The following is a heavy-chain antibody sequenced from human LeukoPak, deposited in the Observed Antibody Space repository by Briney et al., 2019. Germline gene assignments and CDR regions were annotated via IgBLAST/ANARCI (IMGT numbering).Heavy chain of an antibody. CDR3: ARLDYGGNPVDY. J-gene: IGHJ4*02. CDR1: GGSISSSSYY. CDR2: IYYSGST. Sequence: SETLSLTCTVSGGSISSSSYYWGWIRQPPGKGLEWIGSIYYSGSTYYNPSLKSRVTISVDTSKNQFSLKLSSVTAADTAVYYCARLDYGGNPVDYWGQGTLVTVSP. D-gene: IGHD4-23*01. V-gene: IGHV4-39*01.